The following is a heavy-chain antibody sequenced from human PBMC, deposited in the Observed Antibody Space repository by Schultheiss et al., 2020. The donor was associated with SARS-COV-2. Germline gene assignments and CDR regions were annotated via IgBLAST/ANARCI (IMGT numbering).Heavy chain of an antibody. CDR2: INHSGST. D-gene: IGHD3-3*01. CDR3: ARGPGKVHDFWSGYYTRSGNWFDP. CDR1: GGSFSGYY. Sequence: SETLSLTCAVYGGSFSGYYWNWIRQPPGKGLEWIGEINHSGSTNYNPSLKSRVTISVDTSKNQFSLKLSSVTAADTAVYYCARGPGKVHDFWSGYYTRSGNWFDPWGQGTLVTVSS. V-gene: IGHV4-34*01. J-gene: IGHJ5*02.